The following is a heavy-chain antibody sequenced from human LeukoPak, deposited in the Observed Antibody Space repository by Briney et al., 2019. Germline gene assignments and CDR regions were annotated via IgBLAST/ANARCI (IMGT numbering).Heavy chain of an antibody. D-gene: IGHD1-26*01. CDR3: ARSKWELILCFDL. CDR2: INHSGST. CDR1: GGSFSGYY. Sequence: KPSETLSLTCAVYGGSFSGYYWSWIRQPPGKGLEWIGEINHSGSTNYNPSLKSRVTISVDTSKNQFSLKLSSVTAADTAVYYCARSKWELILCFDLWGRGTLVTVSS. V-gene: IGHV4-34*01. J-gene: IGHJ2*01.